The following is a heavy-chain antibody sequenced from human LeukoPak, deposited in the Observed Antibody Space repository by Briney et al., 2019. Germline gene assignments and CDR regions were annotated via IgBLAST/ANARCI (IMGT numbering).Heavy chain of an antibody. Sequence: GGPLRLSCAASGFTFSSYEMNWVRQAPGKGLEGVSYISSSGSTIYYADSVKGRFTISRDNAKNSLYLQMNSLRAEDTAVYYCARDRGSSWYRGDYYYGMDVWGKGTTVTVSS. V-gene: IGHV3-48*03. D-gene: IGHD6-13*01. CDR2: ISSSGSTI. J-gene: IGHJ6*04. CDR3: ARDRGSSWYRGDYYYGMDV. CDR1: GFTFSSYE.